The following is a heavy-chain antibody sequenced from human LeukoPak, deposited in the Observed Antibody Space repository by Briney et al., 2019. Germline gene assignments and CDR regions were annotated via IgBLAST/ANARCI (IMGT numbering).Heavy chain of an antibody. V-gene: IGHV4-39*07. CDR1: GGSISSSSYY. CDR2: IYYSGST. CDR3: ARDPSYCSGGSCYSGNDYMDV. Sequence: SETLSLTCTVSGGSISSSSYYWGWIRQPPGKGLEWIGSIYYSGSTYYNPSLKSRVTISVDTSKNQFSLKLSSVTAADTAVYYCARDPSYCSGGSCYSGNDYMDVWGKGTTVTVSS. J-gene: IGHJ6*03. D-gene: IGHD2-15*01.